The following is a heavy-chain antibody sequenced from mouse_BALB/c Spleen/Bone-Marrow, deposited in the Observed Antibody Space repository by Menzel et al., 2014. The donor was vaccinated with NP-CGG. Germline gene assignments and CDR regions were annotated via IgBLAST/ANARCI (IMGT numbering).Heavy chain of an antibody. CDR3: ALNWDSAY. CDR2: INNGGTYT. D-gene: IGHD4-1*02. CDR1: GFTFSSYG. J-gene: IGHJ3*01. V-gene: IGHV5-6*02. Sequence: MLVESGGDLVKPGGSLKLSCAASGFTFSSYGMSWVRQPPDKRLEWVATINNGGTYTYYPDSVKGRFTISRDNAKNTLYLQMSSLKSEDTAMYYCALNWDSAYWGQGTLVTVSA.